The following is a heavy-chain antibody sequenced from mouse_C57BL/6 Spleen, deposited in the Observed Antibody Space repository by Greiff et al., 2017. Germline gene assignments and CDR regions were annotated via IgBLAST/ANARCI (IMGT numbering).Heavy chain of an antibody. CDR1: GFTFSDYG. CDR2: ISSGSSTI. D-gene: IGHD4-1*01. Sequence: DVHLVESGGGLVKPGGSLKLSCAASGFTFSDYGMHWVRQAPEKGLEWVAYISSGSSTIYYADTVKGRFTISRDNAKNTLFLQMTSLRSEDTAMYYCAGSNWALFDYWGQGTTLTVSS. V-gene: IGHV5-17*01. J-gene: IGHJ2*01. CDR3: AGSNWALFDY.